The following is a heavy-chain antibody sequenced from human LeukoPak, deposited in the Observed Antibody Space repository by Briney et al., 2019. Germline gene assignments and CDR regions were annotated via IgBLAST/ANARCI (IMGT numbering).Heavy chain of an antibody. CDR3: ARDMIRGVVNN. CDR2: IYSGGNT. V-gene: IGHV3-66*01. D-gene: IGHD3-10*01. Sequence: PGGSLRLSCTVSGFTVSSNSMSWVRQAPGKGLEWVSFIYSGGNTHNSDSVKGRFTISRDNSKNTLYLQMNSLRVEDTAVYYCARDMIRGVVNNWGQGALVTVSS. J-gene: IGHJ4*02. CDR1: GFTVSSNS.